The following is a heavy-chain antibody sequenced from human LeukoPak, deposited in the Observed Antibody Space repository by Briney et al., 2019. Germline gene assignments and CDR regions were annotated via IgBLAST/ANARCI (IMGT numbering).Heavy chain of an antibody. CDR1: GFTFSSCS. CDR2: ISTSTTTI. J-gene: IGHJ4*02. D-gene: IGHD1-26*01. V-gene: IGHV3-48*01. Sequence: GGSLRLSCEASGFTFSSCSMNWVRQAPGKGLEGISYISTSTTTIYYANSVKGRFTISRDNAKKSLYLQKNSLRVEDTGVYYCASWGEGALDNWGQGTLVTVSS. CDR3: ASWGEGALDN.